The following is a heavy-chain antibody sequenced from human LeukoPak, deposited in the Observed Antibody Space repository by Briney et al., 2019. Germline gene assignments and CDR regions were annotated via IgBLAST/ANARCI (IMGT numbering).Heavy chain of an antibody. Sequence: SVKVSCKASGGTFSSYAISWVRQAPGQGLEWMGGIIPIFGTANYAQKFQGRVTITADESTSTAYMELSGLRSEDTAVYYCARDYGIVVVPAAYRAPSPDYYYYYYGMDVWGQGTTVTVSS. CDR1: GGTFSSYA. V-gene: IGHV1-69*13. D-gene: IGHD2-2*01. CDR2: IIPIFGTA. J-gene: IGHJ6*02. CDR3: ARDYGIVVVPAAYRAPSPDYYYYYYGMDV.